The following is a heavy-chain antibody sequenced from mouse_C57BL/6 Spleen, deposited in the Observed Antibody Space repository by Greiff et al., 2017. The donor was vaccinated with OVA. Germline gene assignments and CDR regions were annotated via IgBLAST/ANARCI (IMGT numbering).Heavy chain of an antibody. CDR1: GFSINSDCY. CDR3: ARGTSGDYYAMDY. Sequence: VQLKESGPSLVRPSQTLSLTCTVTGFSINSDCYWIWIRQFPGNKLEYIGYTFYSGITYYNPSLASRTYITRDTSKNQFSLKLSSVTTEDTATYDCARGTSGDYYAMDYWGQGTSVTVSS. D-gene: IGHD1-3*01. V-gene: IGHV3-3*01. J-gene: IGHJ4*01. CDR2: TFYSGIT.